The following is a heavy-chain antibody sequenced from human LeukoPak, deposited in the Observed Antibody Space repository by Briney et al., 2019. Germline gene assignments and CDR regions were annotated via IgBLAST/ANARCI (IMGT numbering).Heavy chain of an antibody. D-gene: IGHD2-21*01. CDR1: GFTVSSNY. Sequence: GGSLRLSCAASGFTVSSNYMSWVRQAPGKGLEWVSVIYSGGSTYYADSVKGRFTISRDNSKNTLYLQMNSLRAEDTAVYYCARGVQAGIVAFGYWGQGTLVTVSS. V-gene: IGHV3-66*01. CDR3: ARGVQAGIVAFGY. J-gene: IGHJ4*02. CDR2: IYSGGST.